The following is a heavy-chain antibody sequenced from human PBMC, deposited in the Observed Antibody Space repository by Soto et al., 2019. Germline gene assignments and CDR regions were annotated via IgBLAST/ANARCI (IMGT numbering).Heavy chain of an antibody. Sequence: QVQLQQWGAGLLKPSETLSLTCAVHGGSFSGYYWSWIRQPPGKGLEWIGEISHSESTNYNPSLKSRVTISVDTSKNHFSLRLSSVTAADTAVYYCARGRGVGSSSLGAAFDIWGQGTMVTVSS. D-gene: IGHD1-26*01. V-gene: IGHV4-34*01. CDR3: ARGRGVGSSSLGAAFDI. CDR1: GGSFSGYY. CDR2: ISHSEST. J-gene: IGHJ3*02.